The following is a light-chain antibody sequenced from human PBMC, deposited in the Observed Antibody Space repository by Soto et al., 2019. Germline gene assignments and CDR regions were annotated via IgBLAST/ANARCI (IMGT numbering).Light chain of an antibody. CDR3: HQRSNWPPS. Sequence: EFVLTQSPATLSLSPGERATLSCRASQSVSSLLAWYQQKPGQAPRLLIYDASSRATGIPARFSGSGSGTDFTLTISSLEPEDSAVYYCHQRSNWPPSFGPGTTVEIK. CDR2: DAS. V-gene: IGKV3-11*01. J-gene: IGKJ3*01. CDR1: QSVSSL.